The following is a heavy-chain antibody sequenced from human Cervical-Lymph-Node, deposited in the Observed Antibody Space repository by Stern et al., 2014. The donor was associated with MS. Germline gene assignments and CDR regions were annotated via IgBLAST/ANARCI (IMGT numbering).Heavy chain of an antibody. CDR1: GFTFSSYW. Sequence: EVQLVESGGALVQPGGSLRLSCAASGFTFSSYWMNWVRQAPGKGMEWVANIKQDGSEKYYVDSVKGRFTISRDNAKNSLFLQMNSLRAEDTAVYYCAGGTGWLQPHWGQGTLVTVSS. CDR2: IKQDGSEK. J-gene: IGHJ4*02. CDR3: AGGTGWLQPH. V-gene: IGHV3-7*01. D-gene: IGHD5-24*01.